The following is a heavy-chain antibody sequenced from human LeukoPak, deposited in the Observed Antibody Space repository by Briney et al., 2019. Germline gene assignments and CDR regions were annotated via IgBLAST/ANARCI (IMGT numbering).Heavy chain of an antibody. J-gene: IGHJ5*02. D-gene: IGHD6-13*01. CDR1: GYTFTGYY. CDR3: ARDGGRIAAAGNWFDP. Sequence: ASVKVSCKASGYTFTGYYMHWLRQAPGQGLEWMGWINPNSGGTNYAQKFQGRVTMTRDTSISTAYMELSRLRSDDTAVYYCARDGGRIAAAGNWFDPWGQGTLVTVSS. CDR2: INPNSGGT. V-gene: IGHV1-2*02.